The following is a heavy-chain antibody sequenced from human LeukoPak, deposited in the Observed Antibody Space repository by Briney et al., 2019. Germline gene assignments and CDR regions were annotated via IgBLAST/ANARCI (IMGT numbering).Heavy chain of an antibody. Sequence: GGSLRLSCAASGFTFSSYAMHWVRQAPGKGLEWVAFIRYDGSNKYYADSVKGRFTISRDNSKNTLYLQMNSLRAEDTAVYYCATGRDSSGYYYYYYMDVWGKGTTVTISS. V-gene: IGHV3-30*02. CDR3: ATGRDSSGYYYYYYMDV. CDR1: GFTFSSYA. CDR2: IRYDGSNK. D-gene: IGHD3-22*01. J-gene: IGHJ6*03.